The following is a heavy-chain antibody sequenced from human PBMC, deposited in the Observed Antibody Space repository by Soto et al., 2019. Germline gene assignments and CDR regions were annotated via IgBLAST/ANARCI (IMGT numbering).Heavy chain of an antibody. CDR2: INSDGSST. D-gene: IGHD5-18*01. Sequence: GGSLRLSCAASGFTFSSYWMHWVRQAPGKGLVWVSRINSDGSSTSYADSVKGRFTISRDNAKNTLYLQMNSLRAEDTAVYYCARVPAAPGVQLWVHFDYWGQRTLVTVSS. V-gene: IGHV3-74*01. CDR3: ARVPAAPGVQLWVHFDY. J-gene: IGHJ4*02. CDR1: GFTFSSYW.